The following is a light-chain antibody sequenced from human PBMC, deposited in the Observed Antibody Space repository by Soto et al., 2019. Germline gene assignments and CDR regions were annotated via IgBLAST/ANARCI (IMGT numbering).Light chain of an antibody. CDR1: TSDIGTYHY. CDR3: SSYTSSFTLGV. CDR2: ELS. V-gene: IGLV2-14*01. J-gene: IGLJ3*02. Sequence: QSALTQPASVSGSPGQSITISCTGTTSDIGTYHYVSWYQQHSGKAPKLIIYELSNRPSGVSNRFSGSKSGNTASLTISGLQAEDEAVYYCSSYTSSFTLGVFGGGTKLTVL.